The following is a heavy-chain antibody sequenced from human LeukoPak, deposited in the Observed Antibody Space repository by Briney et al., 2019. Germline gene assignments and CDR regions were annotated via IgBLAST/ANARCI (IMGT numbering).Heavy chain of an antibody. J-gene: IGHJ5*02. CDR1: GGSISSGGYY. V-gene: IGHV4-31*03. Sequence: SETLSLTCTVSGGSISSGGYYWSWIRQHPGKGLEWIGYIYYSGSTYYNPSLKSRVTISVDTSKNQFSLKLSSVTAADTAVYYCARGADYYDSSGYYSGLGWFDPWGQGTLVTVSS. CDR3: ARGADYYDSSGYYSGLGWFDP. CDR2: IYYSGST. D-gene: IGHD3-22*01.